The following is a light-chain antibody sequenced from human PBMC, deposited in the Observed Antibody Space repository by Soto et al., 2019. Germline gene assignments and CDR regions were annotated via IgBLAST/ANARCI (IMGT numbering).Light chain of an antibody. CDR2: DAS. CDR3: QRYNSWPLT. V-gene: IGKV1-5*01. CDR1: KSISRW. J-gene: IGKJ4*01. Sequence: DIQITQSPSTLSAPVGDRLTIPCLASKSISRWLGCYQQKAGKATKVMIWDASSLQRGVPARFSGSRSGPEFTLTINSLQSEDFAIYYCQRYNSWPLTFGGGTKVDIK.